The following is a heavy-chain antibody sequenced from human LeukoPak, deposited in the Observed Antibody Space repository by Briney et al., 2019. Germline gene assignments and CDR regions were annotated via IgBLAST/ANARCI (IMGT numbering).Heavy chain of an antibody. J-gene: IGHJ4*02. CDR2: INPNSGGT. Sequence: GASVKVSCKASGSPFSDYYINSVRQAPGQGLGWLGWINPNSGGTNYAQKLQGRVTMTRDTSISTAYMELSRLRSDDTAVYYCARRPSIAAAGLDYWGQGTLVTVSS. CDR3: ARRPSIAAAGLDY. CDR1: GSPFSDYY. V-gene: IGHV1-2*02. D-gene: IGHD6-13*01.